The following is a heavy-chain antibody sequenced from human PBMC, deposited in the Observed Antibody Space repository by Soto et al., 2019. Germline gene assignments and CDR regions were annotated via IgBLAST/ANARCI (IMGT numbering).Heavy chain of an antibody. Sequence: QVQLVQSGAEVKKPGSSVKVSCKASGGTFSSYTISWVRQAPGQGLEWMGRIIPILGIANYAQKFQGRVTITADKSTSTAYMELSSLRSEDTAVYYCASVIYYGSGSYSNWFDPWGQGTLVTVSS. CDR2: IIPILGIA. CDR1: GGTFSSYT. J-gene: IGHJ5*02. CDR3: ASVIYYGSGSYSNWFDP. D-gene: IGHD3-10*01. V-gene: IGHV1-69*02.